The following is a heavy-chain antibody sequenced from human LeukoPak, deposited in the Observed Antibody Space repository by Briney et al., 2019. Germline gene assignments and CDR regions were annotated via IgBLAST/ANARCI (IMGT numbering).Heavy chain of an antibody. CDR2: IYTSGST. D-gene: IGHD2-2*01. Sequence: SATLSLTCTVSGDSISGFYWSWIRQAAGKGLEWIGHIYTSGSTNYNPSLKSRVTMSVDMSKNQFSLKLRSVTAADTAVYYCARDVVAARGSFDYWGQGTLVTVSS. J-gene: IGHJ4*02. V-gene: IGHV4-4*07. CDR1: GDSISGFY. CDR3: ARDVVAARGSFDY.